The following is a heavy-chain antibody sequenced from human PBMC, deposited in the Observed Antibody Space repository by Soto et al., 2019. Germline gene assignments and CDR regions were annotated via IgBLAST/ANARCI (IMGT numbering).Heavy chain of an antibody. Sequence: GGSLRLSCAASGFTFSSYGMHWVRQAPGKGLEWVAVIWYDGSNKYYADSVKGRLTISRDNSKNTLYLQMNSLRAEDTAVYYCARDMSYGSGSSTYYFDYWGQGTLVTVSS. V-gene: IGHV3-33*01. CDR2: IWYDGSNK. J-gene: IGHJ4*02. CDR3: ARDMSYGSGSSTYYFDY. D-gene: IGHD3-10*01. CDR1: GFTFSSYG.